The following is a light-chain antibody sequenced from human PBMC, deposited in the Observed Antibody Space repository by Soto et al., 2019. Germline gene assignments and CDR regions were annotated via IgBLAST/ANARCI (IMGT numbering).Light chain of an antibody. V-gene: IGKV1D-12*01. J-gene: IGKJ4*01. CDR3: HQANSFPRT. CDR1: QGVRSC. Sequence: DIQLTQSPSSVSASVGDRVTITCRACQGVRSCLAWYQQKLGKATNLLVYDASTLQSGVPSRFIGSGSGTDFTLSSSSLQPEDFATYYCHQANSFPRTFGGGTKVDLK. CDR2: DAS.